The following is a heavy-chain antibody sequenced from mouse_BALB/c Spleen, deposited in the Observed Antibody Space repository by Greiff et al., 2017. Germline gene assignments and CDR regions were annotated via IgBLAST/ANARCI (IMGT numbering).Heavy chain of an antibody. CDR1: GFTFSDYY. Sequence: DVKLVESGGGLVKPGGSLKLSCAASGFTFSDYYMYWVRQTPEKRLEWVATISDGGSYTYYPDSVKGRFTISRDNAKNNLYLQMSSLKSEDTAMYYCARDLLRFAYWGQGTLVTVSA. CDR3: ARDLLRFAY. D-gene: IGHD1-1*01. V-gene: IGHV5-4*02. CDR2: ISDGGSYT. J-gene: IGHJ3*01.